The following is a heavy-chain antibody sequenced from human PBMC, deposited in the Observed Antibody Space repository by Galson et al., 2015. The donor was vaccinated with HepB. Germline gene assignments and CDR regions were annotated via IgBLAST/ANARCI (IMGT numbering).Heavy chain of an antibody. D-gene: IGHD6-19*01. V-gene: IGHV4-39*01. CDR1: GGSISSSSYY. CDR2: IYYSGST. J-gene: IGHJ4*02. CDR3: ARGIAVAGKFDY. Sequence: LSLTCTVSGGSISSSSYYWGWIRQPPGKGLEWIGSIYYSGSTYYNPSLKSRVTISVDTSKNQFSLKLSSVTAADTAVYYCARGIAVAGKFDYWGQGTLVTVSS.